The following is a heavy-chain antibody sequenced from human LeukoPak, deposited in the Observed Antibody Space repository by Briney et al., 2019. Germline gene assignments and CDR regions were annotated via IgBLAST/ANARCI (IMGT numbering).Heavy chain of an antibody. Sequence: GGSLRLSCAASGFTFSSYTMNWVRQAPGKGLGWVSSISSDISYIYYADSLKGRFTISRDNAKTSLYLQMNSLRAEDTAVYYCAGGPQLALTGLVNAFDIWGQGTMVSVSS. CDR3: AGGPQLALTGLVNAFDI. J-gene: IGHJ3*02. CDR1: GFTFSSYT. D-gene: IGHD3/OR15-3a*01. V-gene: IGHV3-21*01. CDR2: ISSDISYI.